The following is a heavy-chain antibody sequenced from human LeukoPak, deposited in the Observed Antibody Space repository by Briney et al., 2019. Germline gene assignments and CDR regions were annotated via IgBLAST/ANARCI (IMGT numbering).Heavy chain of an antibody. V-gene: IGHV3-48*04. Sequence: GGSLRLSCAASGFTFSSYSMNWVRQAPGKGLEWVSYISSSSSTLYYADPVKGRFTISRDNAKNSLYLQMNSLRAEDTAVYYCARDGSGSYYPGFDYWGQGTLVTVSS. CDR3: ARDGSGSYYPGFDY. D-gene: IGHD3-10*01. CDR1: GFTFSSYS. CDR2: ISSSSSTL. J-gene: IGHJ4*02.